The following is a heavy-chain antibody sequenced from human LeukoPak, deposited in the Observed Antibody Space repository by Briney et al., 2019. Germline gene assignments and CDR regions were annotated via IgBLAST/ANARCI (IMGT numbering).Heavy chain of an antibody. V-gene: IGHV4-38-2*01. J-gene: IGHJ4*02. CDR3: ASDRSGLSFCF. Sequence: GSLRLSCAASGFAFSDYSMNWVRQPPGKGLEWIGSVYYSGSTYYNSSLQSRITISVDTSKNQFSLKLTSVTAADTAVYYCASDRSGLSFCFWGQGTLVTVSS. CDR2: VYYSGST. CDR1: GFAFSDYS. D-gene: IGHD3-22*01.